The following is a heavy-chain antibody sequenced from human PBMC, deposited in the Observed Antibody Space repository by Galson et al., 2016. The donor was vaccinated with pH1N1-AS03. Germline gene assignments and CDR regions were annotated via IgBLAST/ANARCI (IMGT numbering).Heavy chain of an antibody. Sequence: SLRLSCAASGFNFSASAMHWVRQTSGKGLEWIGRIRAKAYNYATEYAAPVRVRFTISKDDSKNTAFLQMNSLKIEDTDVYYCTRHPRRAAGGLGGFDPWGQGTLVTVSS. CDR1: GFNFSASA. V-gene: IGHV3-73*01. J-gene: IGHJ5*02. D-gene: IGHD6-13*01. CDR2: IRAKAYNYAT. CDR3: TRHPRRAAGGLGGFDP.